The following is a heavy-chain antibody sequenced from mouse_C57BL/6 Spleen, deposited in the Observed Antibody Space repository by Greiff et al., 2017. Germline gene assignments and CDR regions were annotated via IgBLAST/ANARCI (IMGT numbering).Heavy chain of an antibody. CDR1: GFTFRDYG. Sequence: EVKLVESGGGLVKPGGSLKLSCAASGFTFRDYGMHWVRQAPEKGLEWVAYISSGSSTIYYADTVKGRFTISRDNAKNTLFLQMTSLRSEDTAMYYCARKFFSYWGQGSLVTVSA. J-gene: IGHJ3*01. V-gene: IGHV5-17*01. CDR2: ISSGSSTI. CDR3: ARKFFSY.